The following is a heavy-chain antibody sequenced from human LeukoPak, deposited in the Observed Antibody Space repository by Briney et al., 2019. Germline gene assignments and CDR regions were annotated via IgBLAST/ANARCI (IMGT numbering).Heavy chain of an antibody. CDR2: ISYDESHK. V-gene: IGHV3-30-3*01. J-gene: IGHJ4*02. CDR3: ARNDPDSRGYYIDY. D-gene: IGHD3-22*01. Sequence: GGSLRLSCSASGFTFSSYAMHWVRQAPGKGLEWVAVISYDESHKYYADSVKGRFTISRDNSKNTLYLQMNSLRAEDTAVYYCARNDPDSRGYYIDYWGQGTLVTVSS. CDR1: GFTFSSYA.